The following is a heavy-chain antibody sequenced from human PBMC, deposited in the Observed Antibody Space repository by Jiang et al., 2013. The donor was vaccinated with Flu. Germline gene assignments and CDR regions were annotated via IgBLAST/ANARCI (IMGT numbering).Heavy chain of an antibody. V-gene: IGHV4-59*11. D-gene: IGHD3-9*01. Sequence: PGLVKPSETLSLSCTVSGDSMSSHYWTWIRQPPGKGLEWIGYIYYNGNTNYKPSLKSRVSMSVDTSKNQFSLRLSSVTAEDTAVYYCARDNYDILTGLRIFDYWGQGALVTVSS. CDR2: IYYNGNT. CDR3: ARDNYDILTGLRIFDY. CDR1: GDSMSSHY. J-gene: IGHJ4*02.